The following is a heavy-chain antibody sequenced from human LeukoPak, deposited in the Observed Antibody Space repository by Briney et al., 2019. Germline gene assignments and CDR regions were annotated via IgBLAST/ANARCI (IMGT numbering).Heavy chain of an antibody. CDR1: GYSFTNYD. D-gene: IGHD3-22*01. J-gene: IGHJ4*02. Sequence: SVKVSCKASGYSFTNYDINWVRQATGQGLEWMGGIIPIFGTANYAQKFQGRVTITADKSTSTAYMELSSLRSEDTAVYYCARGRKGDYYDSSGALDYWGQGTLVTVSS. V-gene: IGHV1-69*06. CDR3: ARGRKGDYYDSSGALDY. CDR2: IIPIFGTA.